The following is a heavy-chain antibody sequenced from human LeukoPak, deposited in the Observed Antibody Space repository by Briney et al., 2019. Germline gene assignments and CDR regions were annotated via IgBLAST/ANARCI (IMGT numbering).Heavy chain of an antibody. J-gene: IGHJ5*02. V-gene: IGHV3-48*03. Sequence: QPGGSLRLSCAASGFTFSRYEMNWVRQAPGKGLEWVSYISRSGDTIYFADSVKGRFTISRDNAKNSLYLQMNSLRAEDTAIYYCARRRIPTSQGPNWFDPWGQGTLVTVSS. CDR1: GFTFSRYE. CDR2: ISRSGDTI. CDR3: ARRRIPTSQGPNWFDP. D-gene: IGHD4-11*01.